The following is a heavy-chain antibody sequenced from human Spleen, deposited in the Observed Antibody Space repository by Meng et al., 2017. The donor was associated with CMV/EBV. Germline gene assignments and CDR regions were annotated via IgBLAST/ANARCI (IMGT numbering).Heavy chain of an antibody. V-gene: IGHV3-30*04. Sequence: GESLKISCATSGLTFSHYAMHWVRQAPGKGLEWVAVMSYDGSKKYYADSVKGRFTISRDISKNTLYLQMNSLRAEDTAVYYCARMGGFWSGYHYFDYWGQGTLVTVSS. CDR3: ARMGGFWSGYHYFDY. D-gene: IGHD3-3*01. CDR2: MSYDGSKK. J-gene: IGHJ4*02. CDR1: GLTFSHYA.